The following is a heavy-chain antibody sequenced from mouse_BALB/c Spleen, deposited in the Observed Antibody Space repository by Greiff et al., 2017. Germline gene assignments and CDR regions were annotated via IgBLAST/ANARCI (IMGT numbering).Heavy chain of an antibody. CDR1: GYSITSGYY. Sequence: EVKLQESGPGLVKPSQSLSLTCSVTGYSITSGYYWNWIRQFPGNKLEWMGYISYDGSNNYNPSLKNRISITRDTSKNQFFLKLNSVTTEDTATYYCASNWDGDFAYWGQGTLVTVSA. D-gene: IGHD4-1*01. V-gene: IGHV3-6*02. CDR3: ASNWDGDFAY. J-gene: IGHJ3*01. CDR2: ISYDGSN.